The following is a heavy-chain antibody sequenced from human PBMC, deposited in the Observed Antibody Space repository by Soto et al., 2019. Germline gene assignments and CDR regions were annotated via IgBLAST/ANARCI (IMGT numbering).Heavy chain of an antibody. Sequence: PGGSLRLSCAASGFTFSSYAMSWVRQAPGKGLEWVSAISGSGGSTYYADSVKGRFTISRDNSKNTLYLQMNSLRAEDTAVYYCARAKNWNYWFDPWGQGTLVTVSS. J-gene: IGHJ5*02. CDR3: ARAKNWNYWFDP. V-gene: IGHV3-23*01. CDR1: GFTFSSYA. D-gene: IGHD1-7*01. CDR2: ISGSGGST.